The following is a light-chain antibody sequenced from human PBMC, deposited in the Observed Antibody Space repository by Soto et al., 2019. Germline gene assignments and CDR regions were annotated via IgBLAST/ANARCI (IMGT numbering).Light chain of an antibody. CDR1: QSISSW. Sequence: DIQMTQSPSTLSASVGDRVTITCRSSQSISSWLAWYQQKPGKAPKLLIYDASSLESGVPSRFSGSGSGTEFTLTISSLQPDDFATYYCQPYNSYSPWTFGHGTKVDMK. J-gene: IGKJ1*01. CDR3: QPYNSYSPWT. CDR2: DAS. V-gene: IGKV1-5*01.